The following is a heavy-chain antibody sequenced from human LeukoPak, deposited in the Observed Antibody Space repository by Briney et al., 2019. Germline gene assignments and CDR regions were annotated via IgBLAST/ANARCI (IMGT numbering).Heavy chain of an antibody. Sequence: GGSLRLSCSAPGFAFRNYGMAWVRQAPGKGLDFVSAVNAKGDVTFYADSVKGRFTMSRDNSKNTLYLQMNSLRAEGTAVYYCAKEKGDGLPFDYWGQGTLITVSS. D-gene: IGHD5-24*01. V-gene: IGHV3-23*01. J-gene: IGHJ4*02. CDR2: VNAKGDVT. CDR1: GFAFRNYG. CDR3: AKEKGDGLPFDY.